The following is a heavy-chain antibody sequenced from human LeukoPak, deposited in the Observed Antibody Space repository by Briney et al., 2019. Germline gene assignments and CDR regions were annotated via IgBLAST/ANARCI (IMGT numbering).Heavy chain of an antibody. D-gene: IGHD3-22*01. CDR1: GDSISSGDYY. V-gene: IGHV4-61*02. CDR3: ARGPYSYDSSGAFDI. CDR2: ISSSGST. J-gene: IGHJ3*02. Sequence: SETLSLTCTVSGDSISSGDYYWSWIRQPAGKGLEGIGRISSSGSTNYNPSLKSRVTISVDTSKNQFSLKLSSVTAADTAVYFCARGPYSYDSSGAFDIWGQGTMVTVSS.